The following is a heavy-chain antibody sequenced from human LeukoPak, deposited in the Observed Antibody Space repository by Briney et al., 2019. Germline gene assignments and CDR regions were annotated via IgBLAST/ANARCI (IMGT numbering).Heavy chain of an antibody. CDR3: AKGDDFDY. J-gene: IGHJ4*02. V-gene: IGHV3-23*01. CDR1: GFTFTSSA. Sequence: PGGSLRLSCAAPGFTFTSSAMSWGRKAPGKGLGWVSATSGSGGSPYSAGPVKGRFTISRDNPQNTLYLQMNSLRAEEPAVYYLAKGDDFDYWGQGTLVTVSS. CDR2: TSGSGGSP.